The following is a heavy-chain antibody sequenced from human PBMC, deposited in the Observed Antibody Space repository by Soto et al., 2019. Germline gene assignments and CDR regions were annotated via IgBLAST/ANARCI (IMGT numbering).Heavy chain of an antibody. D-gene: IGHD6-13*01. J-gene: IGHJ6*02. Sequence: GGSLRLSCAASGFTFSSYAMSWVRQAPGKGLEWVSAISGSGGSTYYADSVKGRFTISRDNSKNTLYLQMNSLRAEDTAVYYCETSSSWTYYYYYGMDGWGQGTTVTVS. CDR3: ETSSSWTYYYYYGMDG. CDR2: ISGSGGST. V-gene: IGHV3-23*01. CDR1: GFTFSSYA.